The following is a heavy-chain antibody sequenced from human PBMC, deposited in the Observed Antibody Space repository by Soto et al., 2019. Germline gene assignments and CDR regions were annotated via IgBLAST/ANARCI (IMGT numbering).Heavy chain of an antibody. CDR2: TIPSLTTA. V-gene: IGHV1-69*01. D-gene: IGHD2-15*01. CDR1: RYSFRSYA. Sequence: QVQVVQSGAEVKKPGSSLKVSCKVSRYSFRSYAISWVRQAPGQGLEWMGGTIPSLTTANYAQKFQDRVTITADESTRTAYMEVSSLTSEDTAVYYCARKAGGRNYYILDFWGQGTLVTVSS. CDR3: ARKAGGRNYYILDF. J-gene: IGHJ4*02.